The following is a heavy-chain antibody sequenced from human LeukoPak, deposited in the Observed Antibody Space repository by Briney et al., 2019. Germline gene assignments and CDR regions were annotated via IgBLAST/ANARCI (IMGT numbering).Heavy chain of an antibody. Sequence: GSLRLSFAASGFPLSSYWMSWVRPAPGKGLEWVANIKQDGSEKDYVDSVKGRFTISRDNAKNSLYLQMNSLRAEDTAVYYCARAYYGDYGWGQGTLVTVSS. D-gene: IGHD4-17*01. V-gene: IGHV3-7*01. CDR1: GFPLSSYW. CDR2: IKQDGSEK. J-gene: IGHJ4*02. CDR3: ARAYYGDYG.